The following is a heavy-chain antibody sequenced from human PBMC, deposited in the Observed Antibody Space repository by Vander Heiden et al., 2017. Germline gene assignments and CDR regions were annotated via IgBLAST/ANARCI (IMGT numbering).Heavy chain of an antibody. V-gene: IGHV3-74*01. Sequence: EVQLVVSGGGSVQPGGSRRLSCVGSGFTFGQYYIHWMRQAPGKGLVWVSNINSDGSITNYADSARGRFTISRDNARSTVYLQMNDLRAEDTAVYYCARGNYGMDVWGQGSTVTVSS. CDR3: ARGNYGMDV. J-gene: IGHJ6*02. CDR2: INSDGSIT. CDR1: GFTFGQYY.